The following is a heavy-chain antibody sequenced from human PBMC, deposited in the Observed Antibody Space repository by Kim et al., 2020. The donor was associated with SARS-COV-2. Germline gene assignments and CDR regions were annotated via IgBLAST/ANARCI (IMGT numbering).Heavy chain of an antibody. J-gene: IGHJ5*02. D-gene: IGHD3-16*01. Sequence: SETLSLTCTVSGGSIISTSYYWGWIRQPPGVKMEWIGSMYYTGSTYYNPSLKSRVALSVDTSRNQFSLKLTSVSAADTAVYYFARCGLGEFFPGCFDPWG. CDR3: ARCGLGEFFPGCFDP. V-gene: IGHV4-39*01. CDR2: MYYTGST. CDR1: GGSIISTSYY.